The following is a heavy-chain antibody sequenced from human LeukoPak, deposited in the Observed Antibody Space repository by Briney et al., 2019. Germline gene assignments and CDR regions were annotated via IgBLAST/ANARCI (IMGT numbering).Heavy chain of an antibody. J-gene: IGHJ4*02. Sequence: GGSLRLSCAASGFTFSSYAMSWVRQAPGKGLEWVSSISSSSSYIYYADSVKGRFTISRDNAKNSLYLQMNSLRAEDTAVYYCARNDFWSGYQAYYWGQGALVTVSS. D-gene: IGHD3-3*01. CDR3: ARNDFWSGYQAYY. CDR1: GFTFSSYA. V-gene: IGHV3-21*01. CDR2: ISSSSSYI.